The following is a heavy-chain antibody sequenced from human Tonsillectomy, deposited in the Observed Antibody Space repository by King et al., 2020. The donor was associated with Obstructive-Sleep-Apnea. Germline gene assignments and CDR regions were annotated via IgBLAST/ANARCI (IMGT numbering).Heavy chain of an antibody. Sequence: VQLVESGGAVVQPGGSLRLSCAASGFTFDDYTMHWVRQAPGKGLEWVSLITWDGGATFYVDSVKGRFTISRDNTNNSLYLQMNTLRADDTALYYCVKGRHFYYYGIDVWGQGTTVTVSS. CDR3: VKGRHFYYYGIDV. V-gene: IGHV3-43*01. D-gene: IGHD3-3*02. CDR1: GFTFDDYT. J-gene: IGHJ6*02. CDR2: ITWDGGAT.